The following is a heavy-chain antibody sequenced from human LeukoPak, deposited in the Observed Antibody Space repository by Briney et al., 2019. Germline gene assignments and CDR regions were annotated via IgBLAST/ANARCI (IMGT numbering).Heavy chain of an antibody. CDR2: IRYDGSNK. CDR3: AKEGVEMATIDYYYYMDV. V-gene: IGHV3-30*02. D-gene: IGHD5-24*01. J-gene: IGHJ6*03. CDR1: GFTFSSYG. Sequence: GGSLRLSCAASGFTFSSYGMHWVRQAPGQGLEWVTFIRYDGSNKYYADSVKGRFTISRDNSKNTLYLQMNSLRAEDTAVYYCAKEGVEMATIDYYYYMDVWGKGTTVTVSS.